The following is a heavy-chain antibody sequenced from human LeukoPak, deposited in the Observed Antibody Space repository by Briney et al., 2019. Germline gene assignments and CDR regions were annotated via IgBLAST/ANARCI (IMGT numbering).Heavy chain of an antibody. CDR3: ARVTYVRPYQLDY. J-gene: IGHJ4*02. CDR1: GYTFANYG. Sequence: ASVKVSCKASGYTFANYGINWVRQAPGQGLEWIGWISLENGNAGYAQRVQGRVTLTTDTPTSTAYMELRSLRSDDTAVYYCARVTYVRPYQLDYWGQGTLVSISS. CDR2: ISLENGNA. V-gene: IGHV1-18*01. D-gene: IGHD2-2*01.